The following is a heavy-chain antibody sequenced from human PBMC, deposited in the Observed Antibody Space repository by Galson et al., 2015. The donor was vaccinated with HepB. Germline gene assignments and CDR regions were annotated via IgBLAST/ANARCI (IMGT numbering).Heavy chain of an antibody. CDR2: IFSDDAK. V-gene: IGHV2-26*01. CDR1: GFSLSNARMG. J-gene: IGHJ4*02. Sequence: PALVKPTPPLTLTCTVPGFSLSNARMGVSWIRQPPGKALEWLAHIFSDDAKAYSRSLKSRLTISKDTSKSQVVLTMTNMDPVDTATYYCARLPGGSGWSRGFDYWGQGTLVTVSS. D-gene: IGHD6-19*01. CDR3: ARLPGGSGWSRGFDY.